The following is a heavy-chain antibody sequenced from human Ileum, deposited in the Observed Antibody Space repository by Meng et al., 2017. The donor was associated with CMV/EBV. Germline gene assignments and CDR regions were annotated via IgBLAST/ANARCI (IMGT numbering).Heavy chain of an antibody. J-gene: IGHJ3*02. D-gene: IGHD5-24*01. CDR2: INTYT. CDR1: GYTLSTYG. CDR3: ARDPGYIPDAFDI. Sequence: ASVNVSCKASGYTLSTYGISWVRQAPGQGLEWMGWINTYTHYAQKFQGRVTMTRDTSTSTTYMELKSLRSDDTAVDYCARDPGYIPDAFDIWGQGTMVTVSS. V-gene: IGHV1-18*01.